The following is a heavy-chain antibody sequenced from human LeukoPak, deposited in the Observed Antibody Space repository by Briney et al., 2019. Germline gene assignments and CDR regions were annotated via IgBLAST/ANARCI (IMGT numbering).Heavy chain of an antibody. J-gene: IGHJ4*02. CDR2: IRSKAYGGTT. CDR1: GFTFGDYA. CDR3: TSSFGQLSFFDY. V-gene: IGHV3-49*04. D-gene: IGHD3-10*01. Sequence: PGGSLRLSCTTSGFTFGDYAMSWVRQAPGKGLEWVGFIRSKAYGGTTEYAASVKGRFTISRDDSKSIAYLQMNSLKTEGTAVYYCTSSFGQLSFFDYWGQGTLVTVSS.